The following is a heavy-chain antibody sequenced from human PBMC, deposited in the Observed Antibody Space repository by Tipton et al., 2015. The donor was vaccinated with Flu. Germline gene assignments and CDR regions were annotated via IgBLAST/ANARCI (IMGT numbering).Heavy chain of an antibody. J-gene: IGHJ4*02. CDR3: AREREFSYGYGFDY. CDR2: IHTSGST. Sequence: TLSLTCTVSGGPISSGSYYWTWIRQPAEKGLEWIGRIHTSGSTSYNPSFKSRVTISVDTSKNQFSLRLSSVTAADTAVYYCAREREFSYGYGFDYWGQGTLVTVST. CDR1: GGPISSGSYY. V-gene: IGHV4-61*02. D-gene: IGHD5-18*01.